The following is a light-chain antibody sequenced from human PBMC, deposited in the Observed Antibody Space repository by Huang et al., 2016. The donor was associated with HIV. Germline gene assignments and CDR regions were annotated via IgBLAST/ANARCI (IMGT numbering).Light chain of an antibody. Sequence: VMTQSPVTLSVSPGERATLSCRASQNVSSDLAWYQQRPGHPPRLLMYGASTRATVLPARFSGSVSWTEFTLTISSLQSEDFAVYYCQQYNKWPLFTFGPGTKVDIK. V-gene: IGKV3-15*01. CDR2: GAS. J-gene: IGKJ3*01. CDR1: QNVSSD. CDR3: QQYNKWPLFT.